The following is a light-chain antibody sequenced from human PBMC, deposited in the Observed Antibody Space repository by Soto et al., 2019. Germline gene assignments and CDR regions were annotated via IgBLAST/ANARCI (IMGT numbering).Light chain of an antibody. CDR2: GAS. CDR3: QQYGSSSWT. CDR1: QSVGSSY. Sequence: EIVLTQSPGTLSLSPGERATLSCRASQSVGSSYLAWYQQKPCQAHRLLIYGASSRATGIPDRFSGSGSGTDYTLTISRLEPEDFAVYYCQQYGSSSWTFGQGTKVDIK. J-gene: IGKJ1*01. V-gene: IGKV3-20*01.